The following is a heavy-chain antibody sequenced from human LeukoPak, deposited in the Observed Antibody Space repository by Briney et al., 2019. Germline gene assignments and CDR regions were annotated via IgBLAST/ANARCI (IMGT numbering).Heavy chain of an antibody. J-gene: IGHJ4*02. V-gene: IGHV6-1*01. CDR2: TYYRSKWYN. Sequence: KASQTLSLTCVVSGDSVSSKNGAWNWIRQSPSRGLEWLGRTYYRSKWYNDYAESMGGRMTISQDTSKNQYSLHLNSVTPDDTAVYYCARDFGTTGWHTFDYWGQGTLVTVSS. CDR3: ARDFGTTGWHTFDY. CDR1: GDSVSSKNGA. D-gene: IGHD6-19*01.